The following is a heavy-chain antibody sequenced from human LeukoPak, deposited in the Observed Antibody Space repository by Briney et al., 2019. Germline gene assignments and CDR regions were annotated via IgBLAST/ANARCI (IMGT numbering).Heavy chain of an antibody. CDR1: GFTFSSYG. CDR3: ARYGSGSYYNPPWYFDY. Sequence: GGSLRLSCAASGFTFSSYGMHWVRQAPGKGLEWVAVIWYDGSNKYYADSVKGRFTTSRDNSKNTLYLQMNSLRAEDTAVYYCARYGSGSYYNPPWYFDYWGQGTLVTVPS. V-gene: IGHV3-33*01. D-gene: IGHD3-10*01. J-gene: IGHJ4*02. CDR2: IWYDGSNK.